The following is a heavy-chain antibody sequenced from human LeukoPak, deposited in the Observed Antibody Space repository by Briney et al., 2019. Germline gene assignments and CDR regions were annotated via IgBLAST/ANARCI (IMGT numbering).Heavy chain of an antibody. Sequence: GGSLRLSCAASGFTFSSYEMNWVRQAPGKGLEWVSYISSSGSTIYYADSVKGRFTISRDNVKNSLYLQMNSLRAEDTALYYCAKSGSYSMPYYFDYWGQGTLVTVSS. CDR1: GFTFSSYE. CDR3: AKSGSYSMPYYFDY. V-gene: IGHV3-48*03. J-gene: IGHJ4*02. CDR2: ISSSGSTI. D-gene: IGHD1-26*01.